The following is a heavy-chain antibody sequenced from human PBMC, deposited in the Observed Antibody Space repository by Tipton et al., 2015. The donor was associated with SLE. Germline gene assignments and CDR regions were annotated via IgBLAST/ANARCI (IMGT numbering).Heavy chain of an antibody. CDR2: IKEDASET. J-gene: IGHJ4*02. CDR3: ASHSPYNFWSGYFGY. V-gene: IGHV3-7*01. D-gene: IGHD3-3*01. CDR1: GVTFSNYW. Sequence: GSLRLSCTASGVTFSNYWMSWVRQAPGKGLEWVANIKEDASETYYVDSVKGRFTISRDNAKSSLYLQVNSLRAEDTAVYYCASHSPYNFWSGYFGYWGQGTLVTVSS.